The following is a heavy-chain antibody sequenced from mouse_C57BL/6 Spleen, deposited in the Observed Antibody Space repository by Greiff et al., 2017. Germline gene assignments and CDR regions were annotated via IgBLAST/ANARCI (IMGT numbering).Heavy chain of an antibody. J-gene: IGHJ3*01. V-gene: IGHV1-42*01. D-gene: IGHD2-4*01. CDR1: GYSFTGYY. CDR2: INPSTGGT. Sequence: VQLQQSGPELVKPGASVKISCKASGYSFTGYYMNWVKQSPEKSLEWIGEINPSTGGTTYNQKFKAKATLTVDKSSSTAYMQLKSLTSEDSAVYYCARRGDYGRAWFAYWGQGTLVTVSA. CDR3: ARRGDYGRAWFAY.